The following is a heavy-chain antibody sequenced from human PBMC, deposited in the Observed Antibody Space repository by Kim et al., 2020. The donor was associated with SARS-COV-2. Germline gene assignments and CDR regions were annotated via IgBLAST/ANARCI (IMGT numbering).Heavy chain of an antibody. CDR2: IIPILGIA. V-gene: IGHV1-69*04. CDR3: ARGGVVVPAGHGYYYYYMDV. Sequence: SVKVSCKASGGTFSSYAISWVRQAPGQGLEWMGRIIPILGIANYAQKFQGRVTITADKSTSTAYMELSSLRSEDTAVYYCARGGVVVPAGHGYYYYYMDVWGKGTTVTVSS. D-gene: IGHD2-2*01. CDR1: GGTFSSYA. J-gene: IGHJ6*03.